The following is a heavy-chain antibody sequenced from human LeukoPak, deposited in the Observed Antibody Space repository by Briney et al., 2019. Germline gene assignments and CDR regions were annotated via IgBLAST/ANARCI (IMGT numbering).Heavy chain of an antibody. CDR3: AKERGSSGYFDY. Sequence: GGSLRLSCAASGFTFDDYTIHWVRQAPGKGLEWVSLISWNGVRTYYADSVKGRFTISRDNSKTCLYLQMNSLRTEDTALYYCAKERGSSGYFDYWGQGTLVTVSS. V-gene: IGHV3-43*01. D-gene: IGHD6-6*01. J-gene: IGHJ4*02. CDR1: GFTFDDYT. CDR2: ISWNGVRT.